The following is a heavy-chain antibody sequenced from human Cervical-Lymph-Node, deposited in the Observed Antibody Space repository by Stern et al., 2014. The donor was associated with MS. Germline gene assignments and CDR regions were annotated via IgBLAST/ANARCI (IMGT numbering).Heavy chain of an antibody. Sequence: EVQLEESGAEVKKPGESLKISCKGSGYSFTNYWIGWVRQMPGKGLEWMGIIYPGDSDTRYSPSFQGQVTISADKSISTAYLQWSSLKASDTAMYYCARRHCSSRRCGWFDPWGQGTLVTVSS. D-gene: IGHD2-2*01. V-gene: IGHV5-51*01. J-gene: IGHJ5*02. CDR1: GYSFTNYW. CDR3: ARRHCSSRRCGWFDP. CDR2: IYPGDSDT.